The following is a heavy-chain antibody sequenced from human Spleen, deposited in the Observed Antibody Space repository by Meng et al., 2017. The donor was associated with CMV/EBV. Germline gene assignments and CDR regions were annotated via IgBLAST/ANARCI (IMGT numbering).Heavy chain of an antibody. CDR3: ARDLLYCASTSCYGVGY. J-gene: IGHJ4*02. D-gene: IGHD2-2*01. V-gene: IGHV3-21*01. CDR2: ISSSSTYI. Sequence: FTFSSYSMNWVRQAPGKGLEWVSSISSSSTYIYYTDSVKGRFTISRDNAKNSLYLQMSSLRADDTAVYYCARDLLYCASTSCYGVGYWGQGTLVTVSS. CDR1: FTFSSYS.